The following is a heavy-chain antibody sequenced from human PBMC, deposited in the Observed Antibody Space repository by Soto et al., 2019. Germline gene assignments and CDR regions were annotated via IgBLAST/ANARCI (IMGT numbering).Heavy chain of an antibody. J-gene: IGHJ6*02. V-gene: IGHV1-3*01. Sequence: ASVKVSCKASGYTFTTYSMHWVRQAPGQGLEWMGWINGGTGQTKYSQRFQDRLTITRDTSASTGYMELSSLRSEDTAVYYCARGKGMEENYYYYGMDIWGQGTTVTVSS. D-gene: IGHD1-1*01. CDR1: GYTFTTYS. CDR2: INGGTGQT. CDR3: ARGKGMEENYYYYGMDI.